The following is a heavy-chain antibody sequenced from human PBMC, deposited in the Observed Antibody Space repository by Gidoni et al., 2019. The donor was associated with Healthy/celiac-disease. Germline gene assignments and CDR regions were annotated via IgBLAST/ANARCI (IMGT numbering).Heavy chain of an antibody. CDR2: IYTSGST. CDR1: GRSISSYY. CDR3: ARDRYYDTLYTFDI. J-gene: IGHJ3*02. V-gene: IGHV4-4*07. Sequence: QVQLQESGPGLVKPSETLSLTCTVPGRSISSYYWRWIRQPAGKGLEWIGRIYTSGSTNYNPSLKSRVTMSVDTSKNQFSLKLSSVTAADTAVYYCARDRYYDTLYTFDIWGQGTMVTVSS. D-gene: IGHD3-22*01.